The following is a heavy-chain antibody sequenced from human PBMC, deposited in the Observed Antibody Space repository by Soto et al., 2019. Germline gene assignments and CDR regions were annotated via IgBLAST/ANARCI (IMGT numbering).Heavy chain of an antibody. V-gene: IGHV3-21*01. Sequence: LRLSCAASGFTFSSYSMNWVRQAPGKGLEWVSSISSSSSYIYYADSVKGRFTISRDNAKNSLYLQMNSLRAEDTAVYYCARDAYYYDSSGYYPGPYGMDVWGQGTTVTVSS. CDR3: ARDAYYYDSSGYYPGPYGMDV. CDR2: ISSSSSYI. CDR1: GFTFSSYS. J-gene: IGHJ6*02. D-gene: IGHD3-22*01.